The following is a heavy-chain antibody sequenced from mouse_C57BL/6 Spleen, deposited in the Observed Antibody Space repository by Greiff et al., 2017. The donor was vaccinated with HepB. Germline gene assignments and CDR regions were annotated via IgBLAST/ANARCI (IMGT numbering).Heavy chain of an antibody. V-gene: IGHV1-15*01. CDR2: IDPETGGT. CDR3: TRWGSNYLDY. Sequence: QVQLKESGAELVRPGASVTLSCKASGYTFTDYEMHWVKQTPVHGLEWIGAIDPETGGTAYNQKFKGKAILTADKSSSTAYMELRSLTSEDSAVYYCTRWGSNYLDYWGQGTSVTVSS. J-gene: IGHJ4*01. D-gene: IGHD2-5*01. CDR1: GYTFTDYE.